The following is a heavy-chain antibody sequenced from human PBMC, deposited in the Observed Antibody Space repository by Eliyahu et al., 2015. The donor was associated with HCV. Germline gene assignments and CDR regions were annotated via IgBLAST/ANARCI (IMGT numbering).Heavy chain of an antibody. D-gene: IGHD2-2*01. CDR3: ARDECSSTSCPLWGY. J-gene: IGHJ4*02. Sequence: QVQLQESGPGLVKPSETLSLXCTVSXGSXSSYYWSWIRQPAGKGLEWIGRIYTSGSTNYNPSLKSRVTMSVDTSKNQFSLKLSSVTAADTAVYYCARDECSSTSCPLWGYWGQGTLVTVSS. CDR1: XGSXSSYY. V-gene: IGHV4-4*07. CDR2: IYTSGST.